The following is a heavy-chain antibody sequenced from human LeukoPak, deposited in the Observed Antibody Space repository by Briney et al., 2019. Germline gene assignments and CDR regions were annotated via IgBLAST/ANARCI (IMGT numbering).Heavy chain of an antibody. CDR2: ISSSGSTI. J-gene: IGHJ6*03. D-gene: IGHD1-26*01. Sequence: PGGSLRLSCAASGFTFNDHYMSWIRQAPVKGLERVSYISSSGSTIYYADSVKGRFTISRDNAKNSLYLKMNSLRAEDTAVYYCARSGTYSRHYYYMDVWGKGTTVTVSS. CDR1: GFTFNDHY. CDR3: ARSGTYSRHYYYMDV. V-gene: IGHV3-11*01.